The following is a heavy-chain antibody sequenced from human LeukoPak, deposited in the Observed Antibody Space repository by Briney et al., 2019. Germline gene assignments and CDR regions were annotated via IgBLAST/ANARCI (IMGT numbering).Heavy chain of an antibody. J-gene: IGHJ5*02. Sequence: SETLSLTCTVSGGSISSGSYYWSWIRQPAGKGLEWIGRIYTSGSTNYNPSLKSRVIISVDTSKNQFSLKLSSVTAADTAVYYCAREGIVVVPAAIDLMFDPWGQGTLVTVSS. CDR2: IYTSGST. CDR3: AREGIVVVPAAIDLMFDP. CDR1: GGSISSGSYY. V-gene: IGHV4-61*02. D-gene: IGHD2-2*02.